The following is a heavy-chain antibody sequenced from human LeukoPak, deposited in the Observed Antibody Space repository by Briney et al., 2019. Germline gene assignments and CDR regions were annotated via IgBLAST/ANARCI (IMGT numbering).Heavy chain of an antibody. CDR2: IHYSGSS. J-gene: IGHJ5*02. D-gene: IGHD6-13*01. Sequence: SETLSLTCAVSGGSINGSIYFWTWIRQPPGKGLEWIGSIHYSGSSYYNPSLKSRATIFVDTSKNQFSLKLTAVTAADTAVYYCARHGGSSVWYPCWFDPWGQGTLVTVSS. V-gene: IGHV4-39*01. CDR1: GGSINGSIYF. CDR3: ARHGGSSVWYPCWFDP.